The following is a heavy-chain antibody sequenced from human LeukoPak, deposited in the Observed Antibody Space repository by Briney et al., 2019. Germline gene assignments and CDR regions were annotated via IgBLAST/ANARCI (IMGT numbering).Heavy chain of an antibody. D-gene: IGHD3-10*01. CDR2: IRYDGSNK. CDR1: GFTFSSYG. J-gene: IGHJ4*02. V-gene: IGHV3-30*02. CDR3: AKDHLVLLWFGENYFDY. Sequence: GGSLRLSCAASGFTFSSYGMHWVRQAPGKGLEWVAFIRYDGSNKYYADSVKGRFTISRDNSKNTLYLQMNSLRAEDTAVYYCAKDHLVLLWFGENYFDYWGQGTLVTVSS.